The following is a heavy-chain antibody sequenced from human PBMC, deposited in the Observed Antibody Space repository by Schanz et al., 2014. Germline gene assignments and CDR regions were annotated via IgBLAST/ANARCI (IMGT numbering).Heavy chain of an antibody. D-gene: IGHD2-8*02. J-gene: IGHJ4*02. Sequence: EAQLLESGGGLVQPGGSLRLSCEASGFSFGNYGMSWVRQAPGQGLEWVSGFDAHDGRAYYADSAKGRFTISRDNSKSTLYVEMNSLRVETTAVYYCAKTLFPGGTQTFGNWGRGTLVTVSS. CDR3: AKTLFPGGTQTFGN. V-gene: IGHV3-23*01. CDR2: FDAHDGRA. CDR1: GFSFGNYG.